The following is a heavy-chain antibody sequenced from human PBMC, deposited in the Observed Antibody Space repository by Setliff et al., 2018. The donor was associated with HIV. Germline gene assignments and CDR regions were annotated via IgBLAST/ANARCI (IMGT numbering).Heavy chain of an antibody. D-gene: IGHD2-2*01. Sequence: SETLSLTCAVSAYSISSGYNWGWIRQPPGKGLEWIGSIYHSGSTYYNPSLKSRVTISVDTSKNQFSLKLTSVTAADTAVYYCARGDTTWPTQLLDVWGKGTTVTVSS. J-gene: IGHJ6*04. V-gene: IGHV4-38-2*01. CDR2: IYHSGST. CDR3: ARGDTTWPTQLLDV. CDR1: AYSISSGYN.